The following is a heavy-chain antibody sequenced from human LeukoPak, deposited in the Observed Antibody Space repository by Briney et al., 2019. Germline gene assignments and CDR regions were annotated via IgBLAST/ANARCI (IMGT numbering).Heavy chain of an antibody. CDR1: GYTFTSYD. J-gene: IGHJ4*02. D-gene: IGHD3-10*01. CDR2: ISAYNGNT. Sequence: GASVKVSCKASGYTFTSYDINWVRQATGQGLEWMGWISAYNGNTDYAQKLQGRVTMTTDTSTSTAYMELRSLRSDDTAVYYCARVEGFGELGHFDYWGQGTLVTVSS. V-gene: IGHV1-18*01. CDR3: ARVEGFGELGHFDY.